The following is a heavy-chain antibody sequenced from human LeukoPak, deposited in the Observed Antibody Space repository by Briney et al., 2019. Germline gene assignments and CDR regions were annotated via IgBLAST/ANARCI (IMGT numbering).Heavy chain of an antibody. CDR3: ARQEDPYGMDV. Sequence: GESLKISCKGSGYSFTSYWIGWVRQMPGKGLEWMGIIYPGDSDARYSPSFQGQVTISADKSTSTAYLQWSSLEASDTAMYYCARQEDPYGMDVWGQGTTVTVSS. CDR1: GYSFTSYW. CDR2: IYPGDSDA. J-gene: IGHJ6*02. D-gene: IGHD2-15*01. V-gene: IGHV5-51*01.